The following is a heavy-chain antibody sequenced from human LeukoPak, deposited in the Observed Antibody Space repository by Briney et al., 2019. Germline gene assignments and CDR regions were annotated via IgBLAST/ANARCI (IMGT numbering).Heavy chain of an antibody. CDR2: INPNNGGT. Sequence: ASVKVSCKASGYTSTGHFIHWVRQAPAQGLEWMGWINPNNGGTNFAQKFQGRVTLTRDTSISTMYRELIRLSADDTAVYYCARDYYDSSGQGTFDIWGQGTMVTVSS. D-gene: IGHD3-22*01. V-gene: IGHV1-2*02. J-gene: IGHJ3*02. CDR3: ARDYYDSSGQGTFDI. CDR1: GYTSTGHF.